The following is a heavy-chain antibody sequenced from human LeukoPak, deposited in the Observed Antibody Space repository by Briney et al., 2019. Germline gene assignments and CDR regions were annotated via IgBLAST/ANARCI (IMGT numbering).Heavy chain of an antibody. J-gene: IGHJ6*03. Sequence: SETLSLTCAVSGGSISSSSYYWGWIRQPPGKGLEWIGSIHYSGSTNYNPSLKSRVTISVDTSKNQFSLKLSSVTAADTAVYYCARGYCSGGSCYSYYYYNYMDVWGKGTTVTVSS. V-gene: IGHV4-39*07. CDR3: ARGYCSGGSCYSYYYYNYMDV. CDR2: IHYSGST. CDR1: GGSISSSSYY. D-gene: IGHD2-15*01.